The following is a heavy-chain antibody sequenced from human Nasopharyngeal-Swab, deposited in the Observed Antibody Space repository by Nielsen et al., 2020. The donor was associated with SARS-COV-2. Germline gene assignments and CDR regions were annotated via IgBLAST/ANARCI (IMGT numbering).Heavy chain of an antibody. V-gene: IGHV3-48*02. CDR2: ITSGNSV. J-gene: IGHJ4*02. Sequence: GGPLRLSSATSGFTLIPYTMTWVRQAPAKGLQWFSYITSGNSVQYTESVRSRFTISRDNAKNSLYLQMNSLTDEDTAVYYCARERGGGYGDYWGQGTLVTVSS. CDR1: GFTLIPYT. D-gene: IGHD5-12*01. CDR3: ARERGGGYGDY.